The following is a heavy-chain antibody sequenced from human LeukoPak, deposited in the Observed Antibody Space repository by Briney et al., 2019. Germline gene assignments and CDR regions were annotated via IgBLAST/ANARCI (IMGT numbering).Heavy chain of an antibody. CDR1: GGSISSYY. CDR3: ARGGSGWYYYYYMDV. Sequence: TSETLSLTCAVSGGSISSYYWTWIRQPPGKGLEWIGSIYYSGSTNYNPSLKSRVTISVDTSKNQFSLKLTSVTAADMAVYYCARGGSGWYYYYYMDVWGKGTTVTISS. J-gene: IGHJ6*03. CDR2: IYYSGST. D-gene: IGHD6-19*01. V-gene: IGHV4-59*01.